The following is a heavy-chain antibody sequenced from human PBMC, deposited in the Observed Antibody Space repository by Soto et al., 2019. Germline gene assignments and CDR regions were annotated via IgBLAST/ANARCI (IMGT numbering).Heavy chain of an antibody. Sequence: QVQLVESGGGVVQPGRSLRLSCAASGFTFSSYGMHWVRQAPGKGLEWVAVISYDGSNKYYADPVKGRFTISRDNSKNTLYLQMNSLRAEDTAVYYCAKDFRKDWYYYYGMDVW. CDR1: GFTFSSYG. D-gene: IGHD2-15*01. CDR2: ISYDGSNK. CDR3: AKDFRKDWYYYYGMDV. J-gene: IGHJ6*01. V-gene: IGHV3-30*18.